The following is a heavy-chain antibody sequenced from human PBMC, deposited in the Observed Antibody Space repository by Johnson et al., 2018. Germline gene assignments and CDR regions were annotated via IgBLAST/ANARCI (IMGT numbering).Heavy chain of an antibody. D-gene: IGHD2-2*02. CDR2: LSWNSGSI. Sequence: VQLQESGGGLVQPGRSLRLSCAASGFTFDDYAMHWVRQAPGKGLEWVSGLSWNSGSIGYADSVKGRFTISRDNAKNSLYLQMNSLRAEDTALYYCAKDSQAPIGACDIWGQGTMVTVSS. CDR3: AKDSQAPIGACDI. V-gene: IGHV3-9*01. J-gene: IGHJ3*02. CDR1: GFTFDDYA.